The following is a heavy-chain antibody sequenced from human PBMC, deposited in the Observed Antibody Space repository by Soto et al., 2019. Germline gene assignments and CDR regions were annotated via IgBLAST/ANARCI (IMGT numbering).Heavy chain of an antibody. D-gene: IGHD2-15*01. Sequence: QVQLQESGPGLVKPSETLSLTCTVSGGSISSYYWNWIRQPPGKGLEWIGYIYYSGTTNYNPSLKNRVTKLEDTSRKRFPLRIRSVTNAETAVYYCPQGYCSGASCNSKFFYYWGQGTLVTVSS. CDR3: PQGYCSGASCNSKFFYY. CDR1: GGSISSYY. J-gene: IGHJ4*02. CDR2: IYYSGTT. V-gene: IGHV4-59*01.